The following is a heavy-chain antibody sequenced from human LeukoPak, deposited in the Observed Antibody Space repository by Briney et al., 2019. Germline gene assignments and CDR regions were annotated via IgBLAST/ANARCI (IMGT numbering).Heavy chain of an antibody. J-gene: IGHJ6*03. CDR3: ARDAQWLVPEGYYFYMDV. D-gene: IGHD6-19*01. V-gene: IGHV3-21*01. CDR1: GVTFSRNS. CDR2: ISSSSSYI. Sequence: GGSLRLSCSGSGVTFSRNSVNCFRQPPGKGRERVSSISSSSSYIFYADSVKSRFIISRENANNYLYLQMRSLRAADTAVYYCARDAQWLVPEGYYFYMDVWGKGTTVTVSS.